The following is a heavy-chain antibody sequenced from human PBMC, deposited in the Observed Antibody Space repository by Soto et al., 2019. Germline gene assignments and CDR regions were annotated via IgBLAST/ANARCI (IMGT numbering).Heavy chain of an antibody. CDR2: IYDSGRT. D-gene: IGHD3-22*01. CDR3: ARGRKDSSGYLYYFDY. Sequence: SETLSLTCSVSGDSIRNYYWSWIRQPPGKGLEWIGYIYDSGRTNYNPSLKSRVTISGDTPKNQFSLKLSSVTAADTAVYYCARGRKDSSGYLYYFDYWGQGTLVTV. CDR1: GDSIRNYY. J-gene: IGHJ4*01. V-gene: IGHV4-59*01.